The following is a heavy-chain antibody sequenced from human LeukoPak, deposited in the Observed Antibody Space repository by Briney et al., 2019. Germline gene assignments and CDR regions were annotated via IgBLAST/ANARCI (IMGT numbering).Heavy chain of an antibody. D-gene: IGHD3-22*01. CDR1: GFTFSSYW. CDR3: ARDGYYYDSSGYTPFDY. V-gene: IGHV3-7*01. J-gene: IGHJ4*02. Sequence: GGSLRLSCAASGFTFSSYWMSWVRQAPGKGREWVANIKQDGSEKYYVDSVKGRFTISRDNAKNSLYLQMNSLRAEDTAVYYCARDGYYYDSSGYTPFDYRGQGTLVTVSS. CDR2: IKQDGSEK.